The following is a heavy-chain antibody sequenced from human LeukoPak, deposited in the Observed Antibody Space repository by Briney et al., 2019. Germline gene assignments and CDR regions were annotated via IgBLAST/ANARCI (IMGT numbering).Heavy chain of an antibody. V-gene: IGHV3-66*02. CDR1: GFTVSSNY. Sequence: GGSLRLSCAASGFTVSSNYMSWVRQAPGKGLEWVSVICSGGSTYYADSVKGRFTISRDNSKNTLYLQMNSLRAEDTAVYYCARAGSYSSSWYGAFDIWGQGTMVTVSS. D-gene: IGHD6-13*01. CDR3: ARAGSYSSSWYGAFDI. CDR2: ICSGGST. J-gene: IGHJ3*02.